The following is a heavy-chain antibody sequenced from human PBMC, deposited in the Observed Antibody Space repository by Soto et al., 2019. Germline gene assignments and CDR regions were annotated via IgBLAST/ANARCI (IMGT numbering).Heavy chain of an antibody. Sequence: GSLRLSCAASGFTFSSYAMSWVRQAPGKGLEWVSAISGSGGSTYYADSVKGRFTISRDNAKNTLYLQMNSLRAEDTAVYYCARDYYDSSGYYPNSYYYGLDVWAQGTTVTVSS. CDR2: ISGSGGST. CDR1: GFTFSSYA. CDR3: ARDYYDSSGYYPNSYYYGLDV. V-gene: IGHV3-23*01. J-gene: IGHJ6*02. D-gene: IGHD3-22*01.